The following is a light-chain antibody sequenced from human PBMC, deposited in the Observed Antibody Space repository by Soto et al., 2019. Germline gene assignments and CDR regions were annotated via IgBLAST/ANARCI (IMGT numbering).Light chain of an antibody. Sequence: DIQMTQSPSTLSASVGDRVTITCRASQSISSWLAWYQQKPGKAPKVLIFDASSLESGVPSRFSGSGSATEFTLTISSLQPDDFATYYCQQFNNYPLTFGGGTKVDIK. CDR1: QSISSW. CDR2: DAS. V-gene: IGKV1-5*01. J-gene: IGKJ4*01. CDR3: QQFNNYPLT.